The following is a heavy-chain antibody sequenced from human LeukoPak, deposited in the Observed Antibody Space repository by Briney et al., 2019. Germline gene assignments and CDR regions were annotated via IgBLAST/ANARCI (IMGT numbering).Heavy chain of an antibody. D-gene: IGHD2-15*01. CDR2: ISTDGTTT. Sequence: GGSLRLSCAASGFPFRSHWMHWVRQVPGKGLVWVSHISTDGTTTNYADSVKGRFTISRDNAKATLYLQLNSLRAEDTAIYYCARSLGYSSGGWGQGTLVTVSS. CDR1: GFPFRSHW. CDR3: ARSLGYSSGG. J-gene: IGHJ4*02. V-gene: IGHV3-74*01.